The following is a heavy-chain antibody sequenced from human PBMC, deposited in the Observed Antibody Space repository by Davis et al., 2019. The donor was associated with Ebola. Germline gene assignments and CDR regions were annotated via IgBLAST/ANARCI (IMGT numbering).Heavy chain of an antibody. CDR1: GFTFSSHG. J-gene: IGHJ4*02. CDR2: IWYDGRNK. V-gene: IGHV3-33*07. Sequence: GGSLRLSCAASGFTFSSHGMYWVRQAPGKGLEWVALIWYDGRNKDYADSVKGRFTISRDSSKNTLYLQMNSLRAEDTAVYYCARVRPTGDPDYWGQGTLVTVSS. D-gene: IGHD7-27*01. CDR3: ARVRPTGDPDY.